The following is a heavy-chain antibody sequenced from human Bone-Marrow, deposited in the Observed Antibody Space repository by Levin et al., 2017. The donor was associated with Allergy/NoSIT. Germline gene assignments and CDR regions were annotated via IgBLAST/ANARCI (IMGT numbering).Heavy chain of an antibody. J-gene: IGHJ5*02. CDR3: VKDAYGTGSYYHNWFDP. V-gene: IGHV3-9*01. CDR1: GFTFDDYA. D-gene: IGHD3-10*01. Sequence: LSLTCAASGFTFDDYAMHWVRQAPGKGLEWVSGISWNSRSTGYANSVKGRFTISRDNAMNSLYLQMDSLRPEDTALYYCVKDAYGTGSYYHNWFDPWGQGTLVTVSS. CDR2: ISWNSRST.